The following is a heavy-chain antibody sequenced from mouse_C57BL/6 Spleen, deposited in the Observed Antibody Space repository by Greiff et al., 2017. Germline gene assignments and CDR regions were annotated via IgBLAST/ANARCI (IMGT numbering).Heavy chain of an antibody. CDR2: ISSGSSTI. CDR3: ARYYGYGGYAMDY. V-gene: IGHV5-17*01. Sequence: EVQLQESGGGLVKPGGSLKLSCAASGFTFSDYGMHWVRQAPEKGLEWVAYISSGSSTIYYADTVKGRFTISRDNAKNTLFLQMTSLRSEDTAMYYCARYYGYGGYAMDYWGQGTSVTVSS. J-gene: IGHJ4*01. D-gene: IGHD2-2*01. CDR1: GFTFSDYG.